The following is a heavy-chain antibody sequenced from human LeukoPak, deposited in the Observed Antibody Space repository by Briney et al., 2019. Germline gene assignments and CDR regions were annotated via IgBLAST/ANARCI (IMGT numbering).Heavy chain of an antibody. CDR1: GFSFSDYA. CDR2: ISGSGGDT. CDR3: AKDPHFYYYYYMDV. Sequence: PGGSLRLSCAASGFSFSDYAMSWVRQAPGKGLEGVSAISGSGGDTYFADSMKGRFTISRDNSKRTVFLQMDSLRAEDTAVYYCAKDPHFYYYYYMDVWGNGTTVTVSS. J-gene: IGHJ6*03. V-gene: IGHV3-23*01.